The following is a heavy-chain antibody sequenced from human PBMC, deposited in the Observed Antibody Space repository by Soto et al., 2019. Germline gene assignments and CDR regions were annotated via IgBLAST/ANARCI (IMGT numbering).Heavy chain of an antibody. D-gene: IGHD5-18*01. J-gene: IGHJ4*02. CDR3: ATKPGDVDTAMVVIDY. CDR1: GFTFSSYA. V-gene: IGHV3-23*01. Sequence: GGSLRLSCAASGFTFSSYAMSWVRQAPGKGLEWVSAISGSGGSTYYADSVKGRFTISRDNSKNTLYLQMNSLRAEDTAVYYCATKPGDVDTAMVVIDYWGQGTLVTVSS. CDR2: ISGSGGST.